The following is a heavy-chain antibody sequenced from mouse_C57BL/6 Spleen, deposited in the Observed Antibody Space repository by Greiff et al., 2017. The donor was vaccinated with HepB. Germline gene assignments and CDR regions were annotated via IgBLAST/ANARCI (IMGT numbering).Heavy chain of an antibody. CDR3: VRDSEADYYGSSYFDY. D-gene: IGHD1-1*01. CDR2: IRSKSSNYAT. CDR1: GFTFNTYA. Sequence: GGGLVQPKGSLKLSCAASGFTFNTYAMHWVRQAPGKGLEWVARIRSKSSNYATYYADSVKDRFTNSRDDSQSMLYLQMNNLTTEDTAMYYCVRDSEADYYGSSYFDYWGQGTTLTVSS. J-gene: IGHJ2*01. V-gene: IGHV10-3*01.